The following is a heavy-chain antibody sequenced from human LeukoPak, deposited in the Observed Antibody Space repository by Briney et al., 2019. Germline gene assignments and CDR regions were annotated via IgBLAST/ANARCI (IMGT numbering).Heavy chain of an antibody. Sequence: PSETLSLTCTVSGGSISSGSYYWSWIRQPAGKGLEWIGRIYTSGSTNYNPSLKSRVTISVDTSKNQFSLKLSSVTAADTAVYYYAREYDFWSGYQAYWGQGTLVTVSS. CDR2: IYTSGST. J-gene: IGHJ4*02. CDR1: GGSISSGSYY. CDR3: AREYDFWSGYQAY. V-gene: IGHV4-61*02. D-gene: IGHD3-3*01.